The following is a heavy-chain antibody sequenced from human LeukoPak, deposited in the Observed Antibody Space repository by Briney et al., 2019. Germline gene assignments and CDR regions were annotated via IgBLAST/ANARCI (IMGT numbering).Heavy chain of an antibody. D-gene: IGHD3-22*01. Sequence: PGGSLRLSCAASGFTFSSSGMHWVRQAPGKGLEWVSGINWNGGSTGYADSVKGRFTISRDNAKNSLYLQMNSLRAEDTALYYCARDHDDYDSSGYYVNRAFDIWGQGTMVTVSS. CDR2: INWNGGST. CDR3: ARDHDDYDSSGYYVNRAFDI. CDR1: GFTFSSSG. J-gene: IGHJ3*02. V-gene: IGHV3-20*04.